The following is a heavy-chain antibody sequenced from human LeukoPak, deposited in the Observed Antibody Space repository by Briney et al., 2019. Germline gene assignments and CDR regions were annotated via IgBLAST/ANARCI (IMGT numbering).Heavy chain of an antibody. CDR1: GFTFSDYY. J-gene: IGHJ6*03. CDR3: ARFRSSVSSGWYLYYYYMDV. CDR2: ISSSGSTI. Sequence: PGGSLRLSCAASGFTFSDYYMSWIRQAPGKGLEWVSYISSSGSTIYYADSVKGRFTISRDNAKNSLYLQMNSLRAGDTAVYYCARFRSSVSSGWYLYYYYMDVWGKGTTVTVSS. V-gene: IGHV3-11*04. D-gene: IGHD6-19*01.